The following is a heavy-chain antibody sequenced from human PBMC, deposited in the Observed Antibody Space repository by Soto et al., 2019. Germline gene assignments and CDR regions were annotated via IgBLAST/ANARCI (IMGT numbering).Heavy chain of an antibody. V-gene: IGHV1-69*06. D-gene: IGHD5-18*01. Sequence: SVKVSCKASGGTFSGYAISCGRQAPGQGLEWMGGIIPIFGTANYAQKFQGRVTITADKSTSTAYMELSSLRSEDTAVYYCAARGYSYGSPFDYWGQGTLVTVSS. CDR2: IIPIFGTA. CDR3: AARGYSYGSPFDY. J-gene: IGHJ4*02. CDR1: GGTFSGYA.